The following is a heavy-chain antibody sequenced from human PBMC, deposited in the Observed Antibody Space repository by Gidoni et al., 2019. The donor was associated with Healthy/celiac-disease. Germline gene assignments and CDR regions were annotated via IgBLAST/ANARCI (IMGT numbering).Heavy chain of an antibody. CDR3: ARALRFLEWLSPFGY. CDR1: GFTFRSYA. V-gene: IGHV3-30-3*01. CDR2: ISYDGSNK. Sequence: QVQLVESGGGVVQPGRSLRLPCAASGFTFRSYAMHWVRQAPGKGLEWVAVISYDGSNKYYADSVKGRFTISRDNSKNTLYLQMNSLRAEDTAVYYCARALRFLEWLSPFGYWGQGTLVTVSS. D-gene: IGHD3-3*01. J-gene: IGHJ4*02.